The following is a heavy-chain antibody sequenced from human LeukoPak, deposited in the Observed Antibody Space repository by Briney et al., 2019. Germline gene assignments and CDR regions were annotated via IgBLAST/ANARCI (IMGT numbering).Heavy chain of an antibody. V-gene: IGHV3-66*01. CDR2: IYSGGST. D-gene: IGHD4-11*01. Sequence: GGSLRLSCAASGFTVSSNYMSWVRQAPGKGLEWVSVIYSGGSTYYADSVKGRFTISRDNSKNTLYPQMNSLGAEDTAVYYCARTSDYSEDYWGQGTLVTVSS. J-gene: IGHJ4*02. CDR1: GFTVSSNY. CDR3: ARTSDYSEDY.